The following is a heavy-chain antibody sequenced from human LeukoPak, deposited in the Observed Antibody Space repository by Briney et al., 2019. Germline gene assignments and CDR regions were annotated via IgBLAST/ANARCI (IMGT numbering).Heavy chain of an antibody. D-gene: IGHD3-22*01. CDR2: IYYSGST. V-gene: IGHV4-59*01. CDR3: ARDRSSGYYDSYYYGMDV. Sequence: SETLSLTCTVSGGSISSYYWSWIRQPPGKGLEWIGYIYYSGSTNYNPSLKSRVTISVDTSKNQFSLKLSSVTAADTAVYYCARDRSSGYYDSYYYGMDVWGQGTTVTVSS. CDR1: GGSISSYY. J-gene: IGHJ6*02.